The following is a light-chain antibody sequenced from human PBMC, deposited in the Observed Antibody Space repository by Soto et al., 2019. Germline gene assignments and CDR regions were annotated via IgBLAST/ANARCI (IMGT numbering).Light chain of an antibody. V-gene: IGKV2-30*02. Sequence: DVVMTQSPLSLPVTLGQPASISCRSTQSLVHSNGNTYLIWFHQRPGQSPRRLIYKGSIRDSGVQDRFSGSGSGTEFTLKSSRVEADDVGVYYCMQGTHWPRTFGQGTKVEIK. CDR3: MQGTHWPRT. CDR1: QSLVHSNGNTY. CDR2: KGS. J-gene: IGKJ1*01.